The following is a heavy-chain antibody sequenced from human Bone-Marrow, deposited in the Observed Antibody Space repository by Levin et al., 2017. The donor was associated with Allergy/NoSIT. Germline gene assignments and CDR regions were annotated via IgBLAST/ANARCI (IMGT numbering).Heavy chain of an antibody. V-gene: IGHV1-69*13. J-gene: IGHJ5*02. CDR3: ARDHGPFGVVISNWFDP. D-gene: IGHD3-3*01. CDR2: IIPIFGTA. Sequence: SVKVSCKASGGTFSSYAISWVRQAPGQGLEWMGGIIPIFGTANYAQKFQGRVTITADESTSTAYMELSSLRSEDTAVYYCARDHGPFGVVISNWFDPWGQGTLVTVSS. CDR1: GGTFSSYA.